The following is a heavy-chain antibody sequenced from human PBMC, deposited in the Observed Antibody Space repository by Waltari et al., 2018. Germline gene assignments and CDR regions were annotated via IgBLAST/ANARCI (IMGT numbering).Heavy chain of an antibody. V-gene: IGHV3-74*01. Sequence: VQLVESGGGLVQPGGSLRLSCAASGFTFSSYWMHWVRQAPGKGLVWVSRINSDGSSTSYADSVKGRFTISRDNAKNTLYLQMNSLRAEDTAVYYCARISWGSRVLAAPFDYWGQGTLVTVSS. CDR2: INSDGSST. CDR1: GFTFSSYW. J-gene: IGHJ4*02. CDR3: ARISWGSRVLAAPFDY. D-gene: IGHD2-15*01.